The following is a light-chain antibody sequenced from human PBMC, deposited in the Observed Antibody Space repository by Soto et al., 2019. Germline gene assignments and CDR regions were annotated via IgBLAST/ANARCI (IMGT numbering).Light chain of an antibody. Sequence: EMVMTQSPATLSVSPGERATLSCRASQSVSNNLAWYQQKRGQAPRLLIYGASTRATSFPARFSGSGSETEFTLTISSLQSEDSAVYYCQQYHVWPYTFGQGTKLEIK. V-gene: IGKV3-15*01. CDR3: QQYHVWPYT. J-gene: IGKJ2*01. CDR1: QSVSNN. CDR2: GAS.